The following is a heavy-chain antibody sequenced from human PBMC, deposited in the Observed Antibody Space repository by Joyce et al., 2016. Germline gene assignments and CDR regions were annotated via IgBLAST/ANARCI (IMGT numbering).Heavy chain of an antibody. J-gene: IGHJ5*02. CDR1: GYTFTSYG. V-gene: IGHV1-8*01. Sequence: QVQLVQSGAEVKKPGASVKVSCKASGYTFTSYGITWVRQATGQGLEWMGWMNPNSGDTGYAQKFQGRVTLTRNTSISTAYMELSSLRSEDTAVYYCARERNFGDLSFDPWGQGTLVTVSS. D-gene: IGHD4-17*01. CDR2: MNPNSGDT. CDR3: ARERNFGDLSFDP.